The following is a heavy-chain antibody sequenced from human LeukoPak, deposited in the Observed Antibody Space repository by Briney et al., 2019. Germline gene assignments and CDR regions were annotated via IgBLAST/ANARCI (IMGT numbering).Heavy chain of an antibody. CDR2: IYHSGST. J-gene: IGHJ6*02. CDR1: GGSISSSNW. V-gene: IGHV4-4*02. Sequence: PSETLSLTCTVSGGSISSSNWWSWVRQPPGKGLEWIGEIYHSGSTNYNPSLKSRVTISVDKSKNQFSLKLSSVTAADTAVYYCARGGDVLRFLEWSHPNYYGMDVWGQGTTVTVSS. D-gene: IGHD3-3*01. CDR3: ARGGDVLRFLEWSHPNYYGMDV.